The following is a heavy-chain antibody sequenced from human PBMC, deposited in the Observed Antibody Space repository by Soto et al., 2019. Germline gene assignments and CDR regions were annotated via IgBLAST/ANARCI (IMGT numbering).Heavy chain of an antibody. CDR3: ARGGSDVVVVAATSGP. Sequence: ASVKVSCKASGYTFTSYDINWVRQATGQGLEWMGWMDPNSGNTGYAQKFQGRVTMTRNTSISTAYMELSSLRSEDTAVYYCARGGSDVVVVAATSGPWGQGTLVTVSS. D-gene: IGHD2-15*01. CDR1: GYTFTSYD. CDR2: MDPNSGNT. V-gene: IGHV1-8*01. J-gene: IGHJ5*02.